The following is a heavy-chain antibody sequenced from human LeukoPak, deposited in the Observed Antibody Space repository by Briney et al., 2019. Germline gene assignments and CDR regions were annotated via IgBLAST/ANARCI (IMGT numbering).Heavy chain of an antibody. CDR3: ARISETAMVTGIYY. V-gene: IGHV4-39*07. CDR1: GGSISSSSYY. Sequence: PSETLSLPCPVSGGSISSSSYYWGWIRQPPGKGLEWIGSIYYSGSTYYNPSLKSRVTISVDTSKNHFSLKLSSVTAADTAVYYCARISETAMVTGIYYWGQGTLVTVSS. D-gene: IGHD5-18*01. J-gene: IGHJ4*02. CDR2: IYYSGST.